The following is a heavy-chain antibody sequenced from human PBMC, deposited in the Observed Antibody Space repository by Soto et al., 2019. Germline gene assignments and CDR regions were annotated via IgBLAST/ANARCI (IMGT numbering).Heavy chain of an antibody. J-gene: IGHJ5*02. Sequence: SETLSLTCAVYGGSFSGYYWSWIRQPPGKGLEWIGEINHSGSTNYNPSIKSRVTISVDTSKNQFSLKLSYVTAADTAVYYCARGLGDFWSGYYLRFWFDPWGQGTLVTVSS. CDR2: INHSGST. V-gene: IGHV4-34*01. CDR1: GGSFSGYY. CDR3: ARGLGDFWSGYYLRFWFDP. D-gene: IGHD3-3*01.